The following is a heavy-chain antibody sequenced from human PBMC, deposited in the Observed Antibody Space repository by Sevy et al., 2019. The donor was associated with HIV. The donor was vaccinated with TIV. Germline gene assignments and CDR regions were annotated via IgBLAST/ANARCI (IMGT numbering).Heavy chain of an antibody. CDR3: ARELGPFVGFDI. CDR2: MWVDGRNK. D-gene: IGHD7-27*01. Sequence: GGSLRLSCAASGFSLSGFGMQWVRQAPGKGLEWVAVMWVDGRNKFYAESVKGRFIISRDNSKNTMYLQMNSLTAEDTGVYYCARELGPFVGFDIGGRGTKVTVSS. V-gene: IGHV3-33*01. J-gene: IGHJ3*02. CDR1: GFSLSGFG.